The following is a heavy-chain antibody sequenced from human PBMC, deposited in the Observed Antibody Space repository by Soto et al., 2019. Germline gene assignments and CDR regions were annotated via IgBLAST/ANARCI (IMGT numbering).Heavy chain of an antibody. J-gene: IGHJ4*02. V-gene: IGHV3-11*06. CDR2: ISSSSTYA. CDR3: ARQGSSAYEFDY. CDR1: GFTFSDYY. Sequence: GGSLRLSCAASGFTFSDYYMTWIRQAPGKGLEWVSYISSSSTYANYADSVKGRFTISRDNAKNSVYLQMNSLRAEDTAFYYCARQGSSAYEFDYWGQGTLVTVSS. D-gene: IGHD3-22*01.